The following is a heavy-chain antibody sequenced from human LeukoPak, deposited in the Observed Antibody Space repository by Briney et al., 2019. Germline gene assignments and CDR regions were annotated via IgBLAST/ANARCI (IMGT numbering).Heavy chain of an antibody. V-gene: IGHV1-2*02. J-gene: IGHJ4*02. CDR2: INPNSGGT. D-gene: IGHD3-22*01. CDR1: GYTFTGYY. Sequence: ASVKVSCKASGYTFTGYYMHWVRQAPGQGLEWMGWINPNSGGTNYAQKFQGRVTMTRDTSISTAYMELSRLRSDDTAVYYCARVAEITMMVVVPSGGDYWGQGTLVTVSS. CDR3: ARVAEITMMVVVPSGGDY.